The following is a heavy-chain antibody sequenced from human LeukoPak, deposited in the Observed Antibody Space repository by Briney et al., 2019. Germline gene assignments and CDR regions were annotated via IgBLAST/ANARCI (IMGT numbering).Heavy chain of an antibody. Sequence: SETLSLTCTVSGGSISSYYWSWIRQPAGKGLEWIGRIYTSGSTNYNPSLKSRVTMSVDTSKNQFSLKLSSVTAADTAVYYCARGTLWFGEFHFPEYYYYGRDVWGQGTTVTVS. CDR2: IYTSGST. CDR3: ARGTLWFGEFHFPEYYYYGRDV. CDR1: GGSISSYY. D-gene: IGHD3-10*01. J-gene: IGHJ6*02. V-gene: IGHV4-4*07.